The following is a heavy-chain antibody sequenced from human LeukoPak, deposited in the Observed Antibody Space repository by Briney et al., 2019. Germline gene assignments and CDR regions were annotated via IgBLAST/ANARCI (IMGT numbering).Heavy chain of an antibody. Sequence: GSSVKVSCKASGGTFSSYAIGWVRQAPGQGLEWMGGIIPIFGTANYAQKFQGRVTITTDEPTSTAYMELSSLRSEDTAVYYCARDGAAPYDAFDIWGQGTMVTVSS. V-gene: IGHV1-69*05. CDR2: IIPIFGTA. D-gene: IGHD6-13*01. CDR3: ARDGAAPYDAFDI. CDR1: GGTFSSYA. J-gene: IGHJ3*02.